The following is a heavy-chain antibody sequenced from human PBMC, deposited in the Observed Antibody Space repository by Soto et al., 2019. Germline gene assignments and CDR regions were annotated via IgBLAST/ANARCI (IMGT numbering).Heavy chain of an antibody. V-gene: IGHV4-39*01. J-gene: IGHJ4*02. CDR2: IYYSGTT. Sequence: SETLSLTCTVSGDSITSNSYFWAWIRQPPGKGLKWIGSIYYSGTTYYNPSLKSRVTISVDTSKNQFSLKLSSVTAADTAVYYCARSSIAPRLFMYPFDYWGQGTLVTVSS. CDR1: GDSITSNSYF. D-gene: IGHD6-6*01. CDR3: ARSSIAPRLFMYPFDY.